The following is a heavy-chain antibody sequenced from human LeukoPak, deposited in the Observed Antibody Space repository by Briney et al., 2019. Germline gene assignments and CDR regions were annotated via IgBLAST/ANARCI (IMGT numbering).Heavy chain of an antibody. V-gene: IGHV3-7*03. CDR2: IKLDGSEK. J-gene: IGHJ4*02. CDR3: ARDQPGMAY. D-gene: IGHD5-18*01. Sequence: GGSLRLSCVASGFTFGKYWMSWVRQAPGKGLEWVANIKLDGSEKNYVDSVKGRFTISRDNTKNSLYLQMNSLRVEDTAVFYCARDQPGMAYWGQGTLVTVSS. CDR1: GFTFGKYW.